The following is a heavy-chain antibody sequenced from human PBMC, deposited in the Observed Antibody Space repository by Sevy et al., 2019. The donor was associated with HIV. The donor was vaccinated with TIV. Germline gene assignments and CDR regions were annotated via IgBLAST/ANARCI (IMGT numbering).Heavy chain of an antibody. D-gene: IGHD5-18*01. J-gene: IGHJ4*02. Sequence: LSLTCAASIFTFSDYYMTWIRQAPGKGLECVSHISSGGSHIHYADSVKGRFTISRDNAKKSLYLQMNSLTAEDTAVYYCARVPYNYGTYYFDYWGQGTLVTVSS. CDR1: IFTFSDYY. CDR2: ISSGGSHI. V-gene: IGHV3-11*01. CDR3: ARVPYNYGTYYFDY.